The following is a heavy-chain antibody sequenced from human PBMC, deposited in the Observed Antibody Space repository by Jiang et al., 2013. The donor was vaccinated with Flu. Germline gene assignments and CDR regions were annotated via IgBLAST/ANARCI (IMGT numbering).Heavy chain of an antibody. CDR2: IWYDGSNK. Sequence: RSLRLSCAASGFTFSSYGMHWVRQAPGKGLEWVAVIWYDGSNKYYADSVKGRFTISRDNSKNTLYLQMNSLRAEDTAVYYCARDHGYSSSWYPKYYYYYYYMDVWGKGTTVTVSS. CDR1: GFTFSSYG. CDR3: ARDHGYSSSWYPKYYYYYYYMDV. D-gene: IGHD6-13*01. V-gene: IGHV3-33*01. J-gene: IGHJ6*03.